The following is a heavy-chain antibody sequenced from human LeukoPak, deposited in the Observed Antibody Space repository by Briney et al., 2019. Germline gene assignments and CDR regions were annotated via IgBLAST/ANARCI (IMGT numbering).Heavy chain of an antibody. D-gene: IGHD2/OR15-2a*01. J-gene: IGHJ6*04. CDR2: ISVNNGGT. Sequence: ASVKVSCKASGYTFTTYSLAWVRQAPGQSLEWMGWISVNNGGTNYAQSFQDRVTLTRDTSTNTAYLELRSLRSDDTAIIYCATATQPRGYFLHWGSGTTVTVSS. CDR3: ATATQPRGYFLH. CDR1: GYTFTTYS. V-gene: IGHV1-18*01.